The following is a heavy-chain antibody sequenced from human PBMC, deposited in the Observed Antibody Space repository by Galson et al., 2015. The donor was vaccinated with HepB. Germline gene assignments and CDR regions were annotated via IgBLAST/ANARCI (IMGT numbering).Heavy chain of an antibody. Sequence: SLRLSCAASGFTFSSYWMSWVRQAPGKGLEWVANIKQDGSEKYYVDSVKGRFTISRDNAKNSLYLQMNSLRAEDTAVYYCARGGYSYGHYYYYMDVWGKGTTVTVSS. D-gene: IGHD5-18*01. J-gene: IGHJ6*03. CDR2: IKQDGSEK. V-gene: IGHV3-7*03. CDR1: GFTFSSYW. CDR3: ARGGYSYGHYYYYMDV.